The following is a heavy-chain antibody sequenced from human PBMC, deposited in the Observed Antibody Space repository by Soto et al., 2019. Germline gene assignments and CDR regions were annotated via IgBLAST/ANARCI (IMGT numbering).Heavy chain of an antibody. CDR3: ARYPSIAAVGIPLYAYDYMDV. Sequence: QVQLVQSGAEVRNPGSSVKVSCKASGDKFSSYNISWVHQAPVQGIERMGRIVSFAGGPLYAQIFQGRITITADSSSSTAYMDLTSLTSDDTGVYYCARYPSIAAVGIPLYAYDYMDVWVEGTAVTVSS. J-gene: IGHJ6*03. D-gene: IGHD6-13*01. CDR1: GDKFSSYN. V-gene: IGHV1-69*02. CDR2: IVSFAGGP.